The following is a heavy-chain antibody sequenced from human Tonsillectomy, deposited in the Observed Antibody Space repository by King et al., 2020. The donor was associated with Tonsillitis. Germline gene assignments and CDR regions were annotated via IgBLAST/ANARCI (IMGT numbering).Heavy chain of an antibody. CDR3: ASEGCSGGSGYLHDAFDI. CDR1: GGSFSGYY. Sequence: VQLQQWGAGLLKPSETLSLTCAVYGGSFSGYYWSWIRQPPGKGLEWIGEINHSGSTNYNPSLKSRVTISVDTSKNQFSLKLSSVTAADTAVYYCASEGCSGGSGYLHDAFDIWGQGTMSPSLQ. D-gene: IGHD2-15*01. J-gene: IGHJ3*02. V-gene: IGHV4-34*01. CDR2: INHSGST.